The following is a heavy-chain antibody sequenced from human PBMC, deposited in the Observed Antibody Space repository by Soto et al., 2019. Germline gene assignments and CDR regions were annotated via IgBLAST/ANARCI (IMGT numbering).Heavy chain of an antibody. CDR3: AKDQLYDFWSGYLFDP. V-gene: IGHV3-23*01. CDR2: VNDVADTT. D-gene: IGHD3-3*01. Sequence: PGGSLRLSCAASGFSFSTHAMNWVRQAPGKGLEWVSIVNDVADTTYYAESVKGRFTISRDNSKNTLYLQMNSLRAEDTAVYYCAKDQLYDFWSGYLFDPWGQGTLVTVSS. CDR1: GFSFSTHA. J-gene: IGHJ5*02.